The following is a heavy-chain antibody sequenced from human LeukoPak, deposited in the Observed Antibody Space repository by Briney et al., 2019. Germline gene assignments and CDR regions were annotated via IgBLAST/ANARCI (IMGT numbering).Heavy chain of an antibody. Sequence: PGGSLRLSCAASGFTFSSYWMSWVRQAPGKGLEWVSYISSSSSTIYYADSVKGRFTISRDNAKNSLYLQMNSLRAEDTAVYYYATDRGYSSFDYWGQGTLVTVSS. D-gene: IGHD3-22*01. CDR2: ISSSSSTI. V-gene: IGHV3-48*01. CDR3: ATDRGYSSFDY. J-gene: IGHJ4*02. CDR1: GFTFSSYW.